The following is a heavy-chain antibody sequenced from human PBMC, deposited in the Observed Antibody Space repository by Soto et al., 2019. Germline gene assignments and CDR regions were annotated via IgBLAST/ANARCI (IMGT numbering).Heavy chain of an antibody. Sequence: SETMSLTSAVYGGSFSGYYGTWIRKPTGTGLEWIGEINHSGSTNYNPSLKSRVTISVDTSKNQFSLKLSSVTAADTAVYYCARLWGWVVDVWGQGTLVTVSS. D-gene: IGHD3-16*01. CDR2: INHSGST. V-gene: IGHV4-34*01. CDR1: GGSFSGYY. CDR3: ARLWGWVVDV. J-gene: IGHJ4*02.